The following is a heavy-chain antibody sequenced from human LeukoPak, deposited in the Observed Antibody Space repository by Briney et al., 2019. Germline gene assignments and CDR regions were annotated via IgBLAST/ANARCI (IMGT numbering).Heavy chain of an antibody. CDR2: ISYDGSNK. D-gene: IGHD3-10*01. CDR3: AKTYYYGSGSYYNNWFDP. V-gene: IGHV3-30*04. J-gene: IGHJ5*02. CDR1: GFTFSSYA. Sequence: GRSLRLSCAASGFTFSSYAMHWVRQAPGKGLEWVAVISYDGSNKYYADSVKGRFTISRDNSKNTLYLQMNSLRAEDTAVYYCAKTYYYGSGSYYNNWFDPWDQGTLVTVSS.